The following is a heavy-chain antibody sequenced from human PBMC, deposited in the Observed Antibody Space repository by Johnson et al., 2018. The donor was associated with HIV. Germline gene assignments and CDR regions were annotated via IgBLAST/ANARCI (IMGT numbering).Heavy chain of an antibody. D-gene: IGHD3-10*01. Sequence: VQLVESGGGVVQPGRSLRLSCAASGFTFSSYGMHWVRQAPGKGLEWVSAISGSGGSTYYADSVNGRFTISRDNSKNTLYLQMKSLRVDDTALYYCARAVGYYGSGSAFDIWGQGTMVTVSS. V-gene: IGHV3-23*04. CDR1: GFTFSSYG. CDR3: ARAVGYYGSGSAFDI. CDR2: ISGSGGST. J-gene: IGHJ3*02.